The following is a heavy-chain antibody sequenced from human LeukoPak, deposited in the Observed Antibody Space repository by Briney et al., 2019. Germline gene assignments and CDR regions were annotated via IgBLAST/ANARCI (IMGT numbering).Heavy chain of an antibody. CDR1: GFTFSSYE. V-gene: IGHV3-48*03. Sequence: PVGSLRLSCAASGFTFSSYERNWVRQAPGKGLEWVSYISSSGSTIYYADSVKGRFTISRDNAKNSLYLQMNSLRAEDTAVYYCARHDGGYGGNSDYWGQGTLVTVSS. CDR3: ARHDGGYGGNSDY. CDR2: ISSSGSTI. D-gene: IGHD4-23*01. J-gene: IGHJ4*02.